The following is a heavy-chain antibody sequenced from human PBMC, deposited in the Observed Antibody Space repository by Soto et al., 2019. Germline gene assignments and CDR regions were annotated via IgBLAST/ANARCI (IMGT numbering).Heavy chain of an antibody. CDR3: ARQGSNACDF. CDR2: IYHSGTT. V-gene: IGHV4-38-2*02. D-gene: IGHD3-16*01. Sequence: PSETLSLTWSVSGYSIRSVYYWLWIRQAPGKGLEWIGSIYHSGTTSLNPSLKSRITLSVDTSKNQFSLKMTSMVAADTAVYFCARQGSNACDFWGQGTLVNV. J-gene: IGHJ4*02. CDR1: GYSIRSVYY.